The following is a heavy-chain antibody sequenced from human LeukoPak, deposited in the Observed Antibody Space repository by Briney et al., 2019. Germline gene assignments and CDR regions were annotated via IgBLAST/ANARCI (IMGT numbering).Heavy chain of an antibody. V-gene: IGHV1-46*01. CDR2: INPSGGST. J-gene: IGHJ5*02. CDR3: ARGEYNDSSGYGALNWFDP. D-gene: IGHD3-22*01. CDR1: GYTFTSYY. Sequence: ASVKVSCKASGYTFTSYYMHWVRQAPGQGLEWMGIINPSGGSTSYAQKFQGRVTMTRDTSTSTVYMELSSLRSEDTAVYYCARGEYNDSSGYGALNWFDPWGQGTLVTVSS.